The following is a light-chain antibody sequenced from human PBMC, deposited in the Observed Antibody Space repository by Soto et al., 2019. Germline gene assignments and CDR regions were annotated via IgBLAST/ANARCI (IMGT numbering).Light chain of an antibody. CDR1: QSISSY. CDR2: AAS. V-gene: IGKV1-39*01. CDR3: QQSYSTPWT. Sequence: DIQMTQSPSSLSASVGDRVTITCRASQSISSYLNWYQQKPGTAPKLLIYAASSLQSGVPSSFSGSGSGTDFTLTSSSLQPEDFATYYCQQSYSTPWTFGQGTKVEIK. J-gene: IGKJ1*01.